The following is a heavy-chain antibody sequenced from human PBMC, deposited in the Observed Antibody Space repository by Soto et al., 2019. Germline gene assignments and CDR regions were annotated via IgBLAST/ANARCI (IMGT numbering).Heavy chain of an antibody. J-gene: IGHJ3*02. CDR1: GFTFSDYD. V-gene: IGHV3-11*01. Sequence: LRLSWASSGFTFSDYDMSWIRQAPWKGLEWVSYISSSGSTIYYADSVKGRFTISRDNAKNSLYLQMNSLRAEDTAVYYCAGEGIQLWLHAFDIWGQGTMVTVSS. D-gene: IGHD5-18*01. CDR3: AGEGIQLWLHAFDI. CDR2: ISSSGSTI.